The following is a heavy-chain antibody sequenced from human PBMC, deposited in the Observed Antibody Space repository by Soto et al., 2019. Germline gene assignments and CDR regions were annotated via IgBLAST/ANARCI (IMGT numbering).Heavy chain of an antibody. V-gene: IGHV3-21*01. Sequence: EVQLVESGGGLVKPGGSLRLSCAASGFTFSSYSMNWVRQAPGKGLEWVSSISSSSSYIYYAYSVKGRFTISRDNAKNSLYLQMNSLGAEDTAVYYCASFSVGYCSGGSCYSGAFDIWGQGTMVTVSS. CDR1: GFTFSSYS. CDR2: ISSSSSYI. J-gene: IGHJ3*02. D-gene: IGHD2-15*01. CDR3: ASFSVGYCSGGSCYSGAFDI.